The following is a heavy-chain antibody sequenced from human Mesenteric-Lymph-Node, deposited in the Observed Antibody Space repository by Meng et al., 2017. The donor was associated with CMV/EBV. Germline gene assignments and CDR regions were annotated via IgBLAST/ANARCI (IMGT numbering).Heavy chain of an antibody. V-gene: IGHV3-74*01. Sequence: GESLKISCAASGFIFTNYWMHWVRQAPGKGLVWVSRIDTDGTSTNYADSVKGRFTVSRDNAKNTLYLQMNSLRVEDTAIHYCVRGLDSWGQGTLVTVSS. CDR1: GFIFTNYW. CDR3: VRGLDS. J-gene: IGHJ4*02. D-gene: IGHD3-16*01. CDR2: IDTDGTST.